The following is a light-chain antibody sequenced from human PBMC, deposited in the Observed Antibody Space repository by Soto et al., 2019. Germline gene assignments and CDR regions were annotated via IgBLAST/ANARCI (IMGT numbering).Light chain of an antibody. Sequence: DIQMTQSPSSLSASVGDRVTITCRASQSISSYLNWYQQKPGKAPKLLIYAASSLQSGVPSRFSGSGSGKDFTLTISRLQPEEFATYYCQQRYSTPYTFGQGTKLEIK. CDR1: QSISSY. CDR2: AAS. CDR3: QQRYSTPYT. V-gene: IGKV1-39*01. J-gene: IGKJ2*01.